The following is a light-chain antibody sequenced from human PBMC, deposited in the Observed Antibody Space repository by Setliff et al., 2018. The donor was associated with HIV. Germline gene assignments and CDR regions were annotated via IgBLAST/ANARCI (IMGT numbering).Light chain of an antibody. Sequence: EIVLTQSPATLSLSPGETATLSCRASQSVSSYLTWYQHKPGQAPRLLIYETSARATGIPARFSGGGSGTDFTLTISSLEPEDFAVYYCQQRNVWPWTVGQGTKVDIK. J-gene: IGKJ1*01. CDR1: QSVSSY. V-gene: IGKV3-11*01. CDR2: ETS. CDR3: QQRNVWPWT.